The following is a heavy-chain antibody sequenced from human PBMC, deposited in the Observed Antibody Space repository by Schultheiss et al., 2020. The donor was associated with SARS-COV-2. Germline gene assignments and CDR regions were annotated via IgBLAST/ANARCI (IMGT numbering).Heavy chain of an antibody. CDR2: TYYRSKWYN. CDR1: GDSVSSNSAA. J-gene: IGHJ4*02. V-gene: IGHV6-1*01. D-gene: IGHD2-2*01. Sequence: SQTLSLTCAISGDSVSSNSAAWNWIRQSPSRGLEWLGRTYYRSKWYNDYAVSVKSRITINPDTSKNQFSLQLNSVTPEDTAVYYCAKMGHSFVVVPAATVPPPDDYWGQGTLVTVSS. CDR3: AKMGHSFVVVPAATVPPPDDY.